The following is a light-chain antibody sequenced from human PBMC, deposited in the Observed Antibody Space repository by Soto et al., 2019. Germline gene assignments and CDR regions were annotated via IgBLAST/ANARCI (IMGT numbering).Light chain of an antibody. V-gene: IGKV3-20*01. Sequence: EIVLTQSPGTLSLSPGERATLSWRASQTVGSYYLAWYQQKPGQAPRLLIYAASNRATGIPDRFSGGVSGTDFTLTISRLEPEDFAVYYCQQCGSSPWTFGQGTKVDIK. J-gene: IGKJ1*01. CDR1: QTVGSYY. CDR2: AAS. CDR3: QQCGSSPWT.